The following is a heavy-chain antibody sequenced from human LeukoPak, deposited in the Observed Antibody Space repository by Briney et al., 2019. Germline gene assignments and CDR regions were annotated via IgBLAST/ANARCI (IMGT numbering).Heavy chain of an antibody. CDR1: GFTFSSYG. V-gene: IGHV3-33*06. Sequence: GGSLRLSCAASGFTFSSYGMHWVRQAPGKGLEWVAVIWYDGSSKYYADSVKGRFTISRDNSKNTLYLQMNSLRAEDTAVYYCAKDRRPDYYDSSGFIDYWGQGTLVTVSS. J-gene: IGHJ4*02. CDR2: IWYDGSSK. D-gene: IGHD3-22*01. CDR3: AKDRRPDYYDSSGFIDY.